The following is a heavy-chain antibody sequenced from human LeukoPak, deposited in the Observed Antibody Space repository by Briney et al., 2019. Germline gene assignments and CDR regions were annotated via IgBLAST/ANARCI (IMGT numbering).Heavy chain of an antibody. CDR3: ASMTTVATDYFYYYYIDV. CDR1: GFTFDDYI. J-gene: IGHJ6*03. D-gene: IGHD4-23*01. Sequence: GGSLRLSCAAPGFTFDDYIMHWVRQAPGKGLEWVSLISWDGDTTYYADSVKGRFTISRDNSNNSLSLQMDSLRAEDTAVYYCASMTTVATDYFYYYYIDVWGKGTTVTVSS. CDR2: ISWDGDTT. V-gene: IGHV3-43*01.